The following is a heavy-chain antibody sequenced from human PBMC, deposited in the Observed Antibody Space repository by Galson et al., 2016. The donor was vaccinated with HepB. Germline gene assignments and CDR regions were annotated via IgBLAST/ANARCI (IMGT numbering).Heavy chain of an antibody. CDR2: VDPEDGGT. V-gene: IGHV1-69-2*01. D-gene: IGHD5-24*01. J-gene: IGHJ4*02. CDR1: GYTFSDYN. Sequence: VKVSCKVSGYTFSDYNMYWVQQAPGKGLEWMGLVDPEDGGTKYAEKFQGRVTITADTSTDTAYMELSSLRSEDTAVYYCATDDGYSPFGYWGQGTLVTVSS. CDR3: ATDDGYSPFGY.